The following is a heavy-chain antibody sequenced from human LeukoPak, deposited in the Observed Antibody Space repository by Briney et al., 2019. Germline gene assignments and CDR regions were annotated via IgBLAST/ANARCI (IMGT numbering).Heavy chain of an antibody. J-gene: IGHJ3*02. CDR2: ISYDGSNK. D-gene: IGHD3-22*01. Sequence: GRSLRLSCAASGFTFSSYAMHWVRQAPGKGLEWVAVISYDGSNKYYADSVKGRFTISRGNSKNTLYLQMNSLRAEDTAVYYCARDRWYYYDSSDYYHDAFDIWGQGTMVTVSS. CDR3: ARDRWYYYDSSDYYHDAFDI. V-gene: IGHV3-30*04. CDR1: GFTFSSYA.